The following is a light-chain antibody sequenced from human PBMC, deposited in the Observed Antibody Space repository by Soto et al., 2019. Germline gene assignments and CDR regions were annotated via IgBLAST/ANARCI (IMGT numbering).Light chain of an antibody. CDR3: QQYYSPPLVT. CDR1: QSVFYTSNNKNY. Sequence: DIVMTQSPDSLAVSLGERATINCKSSQSVFYTSNNKNYLAWYQQKPGQPPKLLIYWASTRESGVPDRFSGSGSVTDFTLTISSLQTEDVAVYYCQQYYSPPLVTFGQGTRLEIK. V-gene: IGKV4-1*01. J-gene: IGKJ5*01. CDR2: WAS.